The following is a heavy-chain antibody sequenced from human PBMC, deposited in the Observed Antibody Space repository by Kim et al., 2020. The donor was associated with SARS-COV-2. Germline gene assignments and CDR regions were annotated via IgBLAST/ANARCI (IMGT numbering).Heavy chain of an antibody. V-gene: IGHV3-53*05. J-gene: IGHJ4*02. Sequence: LSLTCAASGIKISPNFMSWVRQAPGKGLEWVSVIYSGGNTYYADFVEGRFTISRDLSKNTVYLQMRNLRTEDTAVYYCARMVAVPDAHFDSWGQGTLVTVSS. CDR1: GIKISPNF. D-gene: IGHD2-15*01. CDR2: IYSGGNT. CDR3: ARMVAVPDAHFDS.